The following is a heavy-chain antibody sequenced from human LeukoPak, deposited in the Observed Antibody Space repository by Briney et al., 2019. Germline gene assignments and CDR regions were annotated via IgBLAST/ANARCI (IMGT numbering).Heavy chain of an antibody. Sequence: ASVKVSCKASGYTFTSYGISWVRQAPGQGLEWMGWINTNTGNPTYAQGFTGRFVFSLDTSVSTAYLQISSLKAEDTAVYYCARGATSDYLDFDYWGQGTLVTASS. CDR3: ARGATSDYLDFDY. V-gene: IGHV7-4-1*02. J-gene: IGHJ4*02. D-gene: IGHD4-11*01. CDR1: GYTFTSYG. CDR2: INTNTGNP.